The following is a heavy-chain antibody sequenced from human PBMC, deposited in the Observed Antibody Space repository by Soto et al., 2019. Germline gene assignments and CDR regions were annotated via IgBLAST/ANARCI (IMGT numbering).Heavy chain of an antibody. Sequence: QVQLVQSGAEVKKPGSSVKVSCKASGGTFSSYTISWVRQAPGQGLEWMGRIIPILGIANYAQKFQGRVTITADKSTSTAYMDLSSLRAEDTAVYYCARDDRGYCSGGSCYSSSYYDYYMDVCGKGTTVTVSS. CDR3: ARDDRGYCSGGSCYSSSYYDYYMDV. CDR1: GGTFSSYT. CDR2: IIPILGIA. D-gene: IGHD2-15*01. J-gene: IGHJ6*03. V-gene: IGHV1-69*08.